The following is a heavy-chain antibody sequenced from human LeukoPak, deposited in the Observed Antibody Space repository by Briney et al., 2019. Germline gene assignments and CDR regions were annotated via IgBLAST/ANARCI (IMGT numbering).Heavy chain of an antibody. CDR1: GFTFSSYA. CDR2: ISYDGSNK. V-gene: IGHV3-30-3*01. CDR3: ARFTEYYYYYGMDV. J-gene: IGHJ6*02. Sequence: GGSLRLSCAASGFTFSSYAMHWVRQAPGKGLEWVAVISYDGSNKYYADSVKGRFTISRDNSKNTLYLQMNSLRAEDTAVYYCARFTEYYYYYGMDVWGQGTTVTVSS.